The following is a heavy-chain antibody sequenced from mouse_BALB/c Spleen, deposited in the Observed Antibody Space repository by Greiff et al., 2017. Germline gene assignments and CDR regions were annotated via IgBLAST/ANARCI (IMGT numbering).Heavy chain of an antibody. CDR1: GFTFSSYA. J-gene: IGHJ2*01. V-gene: IGHV5-6-5*01. CDR3: ARALLDYFDY. CDR2: ISSGGST. Sequence: EGKLMESGGGLVKPGGSLKLSCAASGFTFSSYAMSWVRQTPEKRLEWVASISSGGSTYYPDSVKGRFTISRDNARNILYLQMSSLRSEDTAMYYCARALLDYFDYWGQGTTLTVSS. D-gene: IGHD2-10*01.